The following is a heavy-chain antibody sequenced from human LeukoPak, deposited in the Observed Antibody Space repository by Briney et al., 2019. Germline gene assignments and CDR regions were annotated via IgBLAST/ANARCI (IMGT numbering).Heavy chain of an antibody. D-gene: IGHD4-11*01. J-gene: IGHJ6*02. CDR3: ARDQPGHSSDYYGMDV. Sequence: ASVKVSCKASGYSFTSNYIHWVRQAPGQGLEWMGMIYPRDGSTSYAQKFQGRVTVTRDTSTSTVHMELSGLRSEDTAVYYCARDQPGHSSDYYGMDVWGQGTTVTVSS. V-gene: IGHV1-46*01. CDR1: GYSFTSNY. CDR2: IYPRDGST.